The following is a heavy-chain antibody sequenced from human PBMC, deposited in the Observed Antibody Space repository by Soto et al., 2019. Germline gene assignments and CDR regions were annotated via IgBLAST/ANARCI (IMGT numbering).Heavy chain of an antibody. CDR1: DGSFSNCGYY. CDR3: TSGIAVTGLFYFDN. Sequence: QVLLPESGPGLVKPSQTLSLTCSVTDGSFSNCGYYWNWIRPIPGKGLEWIGYIHYNGNTYYNPSLKSRLTISVDTSKKNFSLTLSAVTAADTAVYSCTSGIAVTGLFYFDNCGQGPLVTVSS. CDR2: IHYNGNT. V-gene: IGHV4-31*03. D-gene: IGHD6-19*01. J-gene: IGHJ4*02.